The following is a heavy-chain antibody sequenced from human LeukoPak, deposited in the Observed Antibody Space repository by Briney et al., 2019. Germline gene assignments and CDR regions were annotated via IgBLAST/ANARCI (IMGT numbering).Heavy chain of an antibody. CDR2: IYPGDSDT. V-gene: IGHV5-51*01. J-gene: IGHJ4*02. Sequence: GESLKISCKGSGYMFTNHWIGWVRQMPGKGLEWMGMIYPGDSDTRYSPSFQGQVTISADKSLSTAYLQWSSLKASDTAMYYCARAFCSGGSCYDFWGQGTLVTVSS. D-gene: IGHD2-15*01. CDR3: ARAFCSGGSCYDF. CDR1: GYMFTNHW.